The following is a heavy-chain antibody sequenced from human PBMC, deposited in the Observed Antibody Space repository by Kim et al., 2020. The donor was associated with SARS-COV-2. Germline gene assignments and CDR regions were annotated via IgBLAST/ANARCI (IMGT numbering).Heavy chain of an antibody. CDR3: VRVHLKSIVVVIAPRPYYYYMDV. V-gene: IGHV1-8*01. CDR1: GYTFTSYD. Sequence: ASVKVSCKASGYTFTSYDINWVRQATGQGLEWMGWTNPNSGNTGYAQKFQGRVTMTRNTSISTAYMELSSLRSEDTAVYYCVRVHLKSIVVVIAPRPYYYYMDVWGKGTTVTVSS. D-gene: IGHD2-21*01. J-gene: IGHJ6*03. CDR2: TNPNSGNT.